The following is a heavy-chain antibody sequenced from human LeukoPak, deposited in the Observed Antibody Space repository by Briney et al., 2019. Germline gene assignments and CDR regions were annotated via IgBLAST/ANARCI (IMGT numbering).Heavy chain of an antibody. CDR2: ISYDGSNK. V-gene: IGHV3-30-3*01. CDR3: ARDLWRD. J-gene: IGHJ4*02. Sequence: PGGSLRLSCAASGFTFSSYAMHWVRQAPGKGLEWVAVISYDGSNKYYADSVKGRFTISRDNSKNTLYLQMNSLRAEDTAVYYCARDLWRDWGQGTLVTVSS. D-gene: IGHD3-3*01. CDR1: GFTFSSYA.